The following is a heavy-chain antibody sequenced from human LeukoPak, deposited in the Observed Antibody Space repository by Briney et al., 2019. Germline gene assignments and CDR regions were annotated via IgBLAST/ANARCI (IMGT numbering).Heavy chain of an antibody. Sequence: GGSLRLSCAASGFTVSNNYMSWVRQAPGKGLEWVSVIYSGGSTYYADSVKGRFTISRDNSKNTLYLQMNSLRAEDTAVYYCAKGIAYDFWSGPQLYWGQGTLVTVSS. D-gene: IGHD3-3*01. J-gene: IGHJ4*02. CDR1: GFTVSNNY. CDR2: IYSGGST. V-gene: IGHV3-66*01. CDR3: AKGIAYDFWSGPQLY.